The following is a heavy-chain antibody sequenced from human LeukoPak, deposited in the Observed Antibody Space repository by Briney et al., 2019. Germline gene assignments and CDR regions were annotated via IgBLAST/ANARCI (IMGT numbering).Heavy chain of an antibody. J-gene: IGHJ3*02. CDR2: IYQSGST. CDR3: ARPHRAIDAFDI. CDR1: GGCIGSSNW. V-gene: IGHV4-4*02. Sequence: SETLSLTCAVSGGCIGSSNWWSWVHQPPGKGLEWIGEIYQSGSTNYNPSLKSRVTISVDKSKSQFSLKLSSVTAADTAVYYCARPHRAIDAFDIWGQGTMVTVSS. D-gene: IGHD3-9*01.